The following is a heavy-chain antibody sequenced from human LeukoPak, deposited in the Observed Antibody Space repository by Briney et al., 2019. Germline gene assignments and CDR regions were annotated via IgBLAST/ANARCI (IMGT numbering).Heavy chain of an antibody. D-gene: IGHD5-18*01. CDR1: GGSISSYY. J-gene: IGHJ4*02. CDR2: IYTSGST. CDR3: ARGIQLWPHFDY. Sequence: SETLSLTCTVSGGSISSYYWSWIRQPAGKGLEWIGRIYTSGSTNYNPSLKSRVTISVDTSKNQFSLKLSSVTAADTAVYYCARGIQLWPHFDYWGQGTLVTVSS. V-gene: IGHV4-4*07.